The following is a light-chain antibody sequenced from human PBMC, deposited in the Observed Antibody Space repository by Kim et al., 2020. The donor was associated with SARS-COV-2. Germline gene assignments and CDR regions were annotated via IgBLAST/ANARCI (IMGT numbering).Light chain of an antibody. CDR3: QQYSSSSA. J-gene: IGKJ2*01. CDR1: QSVKSW. CDR2: KAS. V-gene: IGKV1-5*03. Sequence: EIQMTQSPSTLSASVGDRVTITCRASQSVKSWLAWYQQRPGKAPRLLIYKASTLETGVPSRFSGSGSGTEFTLTISSLHPDDFATYYCQQYSSSSAFGQGTKVDIK.